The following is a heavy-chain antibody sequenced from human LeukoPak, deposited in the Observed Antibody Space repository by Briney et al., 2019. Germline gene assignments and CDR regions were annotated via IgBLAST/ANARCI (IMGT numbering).Heavy chain of an antibody. J-gene: IGHJ4*02. CDR3: ARRGVGYSYGQRPFDY. CDR1: GGSTSSSSYY. CDR2: IYYSGST. D-gene: IGHD5-18*01. Sequence: PSETLSLTCTVSGGSTSSSSYYWGWIRQPPGKGLEWIGSIYYSGSTYYNPSLKSRVTISVDTSKNQFSLKLSSVTAADTAVYNCARRGVGYSYGQRPFDYWGQGTLVTVSS. V-gene: IGHV4-39*01.